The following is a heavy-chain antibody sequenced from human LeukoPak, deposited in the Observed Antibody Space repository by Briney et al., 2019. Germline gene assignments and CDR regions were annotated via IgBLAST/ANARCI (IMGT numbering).Heavy chain of an antibody. CDR1: GFTFSTYA. J-gene: IGHJ4*02. V-gene: IGHV3-64*01. CDR2: ISTNGGGT. CDR3: ARYCSGVSCYSGYDY. D-gene: IGHD2-15*01. Sequence: GGSLRLSCAASGFTFSTYAMHWVRQTPGKRLEYVSAISTNGGGTYYANSVKGRFTISRDNSENTLYLQMGSLRAEDMAVYYCARYCSGVSCYSGYDYWGQGTLVTVSS.